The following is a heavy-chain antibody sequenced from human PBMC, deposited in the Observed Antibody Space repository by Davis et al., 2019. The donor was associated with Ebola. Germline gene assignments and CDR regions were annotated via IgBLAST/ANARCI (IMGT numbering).Heavy chain of an antibody. Sequence: HSQTPSLTCAISGDSVSINSAGWNWIRQSPSRGLEWLGRTYYNSKWFHDYAPSVKTRITINADTSKNLFSLQLSSVTPEDTAVYYCASGWLRTYFDYWGQGALVTVSS. CDR3: ASGWLRTYFDY. CDR2: TYYNSKWFH. CDR1: GDSVSINSAG. J-gene: IGHJ4*02. D-gene: IGHD5-12*01. V-gene: IGHV6-1*01.